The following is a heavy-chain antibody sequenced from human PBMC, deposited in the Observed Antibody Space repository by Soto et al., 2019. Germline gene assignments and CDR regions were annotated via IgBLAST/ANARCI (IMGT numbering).Heavy chain of an antibody. CDR1: GFTFSSYG. CDR2: IWYDGSNK. Sequence: QVQLVESGGGVVQPGRSLRLSCAASGFTFSSYGMHWVRQAPGKGLEWVAVIWYDGSNKYYADSVKGRFTISRDNSKNTLYLQMNSLRAEDTTVYYCARDLDGGNSEAGFDYWGQGTLVTVSS. J-gene: IGHJ4*02. V-gene: IGHV3-33*01. CDR3: ARDLDGGNSEAGFDY. D-gene: IGHD2-21*02.